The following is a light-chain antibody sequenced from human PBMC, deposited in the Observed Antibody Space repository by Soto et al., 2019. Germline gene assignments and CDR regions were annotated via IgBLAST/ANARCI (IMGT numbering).Light chain of an antibody. CDR3: AAWGDSLNGPV. Sequence: QSVLTQPPSASGTPGQRVTISCSGSSSNIGSNTVNWYQQLPGTAPKLLIYSNNQRPSGVPDRFSGYNSGTSASLAISGLQPEDEADYYCAAWGDSLNGPVFGGGTKLTVL. V-gene: IGLV1-44*01. CDR1: SSNIGSNT. CDR2: SNN. J-gene: IGLJ2*01.